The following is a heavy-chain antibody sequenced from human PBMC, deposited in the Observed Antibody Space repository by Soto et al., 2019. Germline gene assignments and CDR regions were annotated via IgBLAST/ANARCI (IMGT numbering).Heavy chain of an antibody. CDR1: GFTFSSYS. V-gene: IGHV3-33*01. CDR3: ARGVSSADAFDI. Sequence: QVQLVESGGGVVQPGRSLRLSCAASGFTFSSYSMHWVRQAPGKGLEWVAVIWYDGSNKYYADSVKGRFTISRDNSKNTLYLQMNSLRAEDTAVYYCARGVSSADAFDIWGQGTMVTVSS. J-gene: IGHJ3*02. D-gene: IGHD6-19*01. CDR2: IWYDGSNK.